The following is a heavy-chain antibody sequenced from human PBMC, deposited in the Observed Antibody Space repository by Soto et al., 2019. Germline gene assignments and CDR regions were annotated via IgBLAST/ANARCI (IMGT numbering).Heavy chain of an antibody. D-gene: IGHD3-16*01. V-gene: IGHV4-4*08. Sequence: QVQMQESGPGLVKPSETLSLTCTVSGDSVRNQYWSWIRRPPGRGLEWIGYIYRSGSTKYNPSLKTPLTISTDTSKTRFSLNLSSVTAADTAVYYWARPLDYAHMDVWAKGTTVTVSS. CDR2: IYRSGST. CDR3: ARPLDYAHMDV. J-gene: IGHJ6*03. CDR1: GDSVRNQY.